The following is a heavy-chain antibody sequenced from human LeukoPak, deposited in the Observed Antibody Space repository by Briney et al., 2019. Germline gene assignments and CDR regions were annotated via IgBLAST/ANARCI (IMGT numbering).Heavy chain of an antibody. CDR3: ARQTGSGLFILP. V-gene: IGHV4-34*01. CDR1: GGSFSGYY. CDR2: INHSGST. J-gene: IGHJ4*02. D-gene: IGHD3/OR15-3a*01. Sequence: SETLSLTCAVYGGSFSGYYWSWIRQPPGKGLEWIGEINHSGSTNYNPSLRSRVTISVDTSKNQFSLKLSSVTAADTAVYYCARQTGSGLFILPGGQGTLVTVSS.